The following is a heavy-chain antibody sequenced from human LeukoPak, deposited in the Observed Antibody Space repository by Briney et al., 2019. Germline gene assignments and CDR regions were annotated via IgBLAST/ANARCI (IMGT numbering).Heavy chain of an antibody. J-gene: IGHJ4*02. CDR3: ARDVGATPGYFDY. Sequence: NPSETLSLTCAVYGGSFSGYYWSWIRQPPGKGLEWIGEINHSGSTNYNPSLKSRVTISVDTSKNQFSLKLSSGTAADTAVYYCARDVGATPGYFDYWGQGTLVTVSS. D-gene: IGHD1-26*01. CDR1: GGSFSGYY. CDR2: INHSGST. V-gene: IGHV4-34*01.